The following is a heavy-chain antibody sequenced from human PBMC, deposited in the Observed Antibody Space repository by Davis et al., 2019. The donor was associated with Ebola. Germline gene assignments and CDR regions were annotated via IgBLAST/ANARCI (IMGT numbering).Heavy chain of an antibody. CDR2: ISGSGDNT. Sequence: GESLKISCAASGFTFINYAMNWVRQAPGKGLEWVSGISGSGDNTYYADSVKGRFTISSDNSKSTLYLQMNSLRAEDTAVYYCTTTVTLGYWGQGTLVTVSS. V-gene: IGHV3-23*01. D-gene: IGHD4-11*01. CDR1: GFTFINYA. CDR3: TTTVTLGY. J-gene: IGHJ4*02.